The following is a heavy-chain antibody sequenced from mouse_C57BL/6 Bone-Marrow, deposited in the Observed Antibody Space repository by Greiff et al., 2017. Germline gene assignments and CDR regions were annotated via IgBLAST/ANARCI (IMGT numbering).Heavy chain of an antibody. V-gene: IGHV1-66*01. CDR3: ARSKADYDDFDY. Sequence: VQLQQSGPELVKPGASVKISCKASGYSFTSYYIHWVKQRPGQGLEWIGWIYPGSGNTKYNEKFKGKATLTADTSSSTAYMQLSSLTSEDSAVYYCARSKADYDDFDYWGQGTTLTVSS. CDR2: IYPGSGNT. D-gene: IGHD2-4*01. J-gene: IGHJ2*01. CDR1: GYSFTSYY.